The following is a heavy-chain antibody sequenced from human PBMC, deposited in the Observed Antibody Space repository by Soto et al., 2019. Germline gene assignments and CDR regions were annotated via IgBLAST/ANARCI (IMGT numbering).Heavy chain of an antibody. CDR1: GGTFSSYA. J-gene: IGHJ6*02. D-gene: IGHD2-21*01. CDR2: IIPIFGTA. CDR3: ARDRGAIIVAPAGAYYYGRDV. V-gene: IGHV1-69*13. Sequence: SVKVSCKASGGTFSSYAISWVRQAPGQGLEWMGGIIPIFGTANYAQKFQGRVTITADESTSTAYMELSSLRSEDTAVYYCARDRGAIIVAPAGAYYYGRDVWGQGTTVTVSS.